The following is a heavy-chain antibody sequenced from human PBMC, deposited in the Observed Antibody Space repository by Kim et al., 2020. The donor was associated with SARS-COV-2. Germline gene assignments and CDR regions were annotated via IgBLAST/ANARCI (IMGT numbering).Heavy chain of an antibody. CDR3: ARHLGSSFHSSLSF. V-gene: IGHV5-51*01. Sequence: GESLKISCKGSGYSFANYWVAWVRQMPGKGLDWMGIINPGDSDARYSPSSQGQVTISADKSISTAYLQWSSLKASDSAMYYCARHLGSSFHSSLSFWGQG. J-gene: IGHJ4*02. D-gene: IGHD6-13*01. CDR2: INPGDSDA. CDR1: GYSFANYW.